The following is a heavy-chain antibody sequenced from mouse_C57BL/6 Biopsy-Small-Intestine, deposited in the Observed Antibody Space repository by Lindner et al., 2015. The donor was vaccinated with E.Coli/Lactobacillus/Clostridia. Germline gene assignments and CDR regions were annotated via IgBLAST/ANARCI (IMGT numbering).Heavy chain of an antibody. CDR1: GYTFTSYW. Sequence: VQLQESGAELVKPGASVKMSCKASGYTFTSYWITWVKQRPGQGLEWIGDIYPGSGSTNYNEKFKSKATLTVDTSSSTAYMQLSSLTSEDSAVYYCARYDYDDGVANWGQGTLVTVSA. CDR2: IYPGSGST. D-gene: IGHD2-4*01. V-gene: IGHV1-55*01. J-gene: IGHJ3*01. CDR3: ARYDYDDGVAN.